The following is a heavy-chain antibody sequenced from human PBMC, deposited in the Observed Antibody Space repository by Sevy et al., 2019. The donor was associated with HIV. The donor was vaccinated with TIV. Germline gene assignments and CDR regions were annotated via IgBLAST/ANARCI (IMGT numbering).Heavy chain of an antibody. CDR2: IYYNGNI. Sequence: SETLSLTCTVSAGSITSLYWNWIRQPPGKGLEWIANIYYNGNINYNPSLKSRVTLSLDTSKNQFSLRLSSVTAADTAMYYCAGENAWGRGYSWGQGTLVTVSS. CDR1: AGSITSLY. CDR3: AGENAWGRGYS. V-gene: IGHV4-59*08. D-gene: IGHD1-26*01. J-gene: IGHJ4*02.